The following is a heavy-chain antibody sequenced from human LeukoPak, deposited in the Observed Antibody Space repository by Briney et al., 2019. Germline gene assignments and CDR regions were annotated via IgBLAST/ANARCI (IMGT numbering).Heavy chain of an antibody. V-gene: IGHV3-74*03. J-gene: IGHJ4*02. Sequence: GGSLRLSCGASGFTFGDYWMHWGRQAPGKGLVWVSRIHKDGSRPTYTDSVKGRFTISRDNAKNILYLQMNSLRAEDTAVYYCAKESHYYDSSGYFDYWGQGTLVTVSS. D-gene: IGHD3-22*01. CDR3: AKESHYYDSSGYFDY. CDR1: GFTFGDYW. CDR2: IHKDGSRP.